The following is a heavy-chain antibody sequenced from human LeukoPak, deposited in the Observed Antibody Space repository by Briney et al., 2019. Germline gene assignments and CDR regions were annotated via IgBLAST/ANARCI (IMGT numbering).Heavy chain of an antibody. D-gene: IGHD2-2*01. CDR2: LKLYDGSI. CDR3: AREESDCSSTSCLHGMDV. J-gene: IGHJ6*02. Sequence: ASVKVSCKASGYSFIRYHIHWVRQAPGQGLEWMGVLKLYDGSISHAQKFQGRVTMTSDTSTSTVYMELSSLRSEDTAVYYCAREESDCSSTSCLHGMDVWGQGTTVTVSS. V-gene: IGHV1-46*01. CDR1: GYSFIRYH.